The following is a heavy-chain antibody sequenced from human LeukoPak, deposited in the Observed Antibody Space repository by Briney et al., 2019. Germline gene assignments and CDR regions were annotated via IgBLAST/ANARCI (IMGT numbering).Heavy chain of an antibody. Sequence: GASVKVSCKASGYTFTSYFMYWVRQAPGQGLEWMGLINPSGGNTRYAQKFQDRVTMTRDTSTSTVYMELSSLRSEDTAVYYCARDRSQITGTTSSYYFDYWGQGTLVTVSS. CDR2: INPSGGNT. J-gene: IGHJ4*02. CDR3: ARDRSQITGTTSSYYFDY. CDR1: GYTFTSYF. D-gene: IGHD1-7*01. V-gene: IGHV1-46*01.